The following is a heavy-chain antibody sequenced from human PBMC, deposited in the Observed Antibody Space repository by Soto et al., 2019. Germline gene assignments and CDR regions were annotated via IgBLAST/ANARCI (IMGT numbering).Heavy chain of an antibody. J-gene: IGHJ3*02. CDR2: TYYRSKWYN. CDR1: GDSVSSNSAA. Sequence: SQTLSLTCAISGDSVSSNSAAWNWIRQSPLRGIEWLGRTYYRSKWYNDYAVSVRSRITINPDTSKNQFSLQLNSVTPEDTAVYYSARGANDAFDIWGQGTMVTVSS. CDR3: ARGANDAFDI. V-gene: IGHV6-1*01.